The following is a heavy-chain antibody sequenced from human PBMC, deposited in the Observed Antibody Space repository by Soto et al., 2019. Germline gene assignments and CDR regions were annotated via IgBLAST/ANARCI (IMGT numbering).Heavy chain of an antibody. Sequence: QVQLVQSGAEVKKPGASVTVSCKASGYTFTSYYIHWVRQAPGQGLEWMGIINPSGGSTSYAQKFQGRVTMTRDTSTSTVYMEVSGLRSEDTAVYYCARDQEPSTLYYDYYHMDVWGKGTTVTVSS. CDR3: ARDQEPSTLYYDYYHMDV. CDR2: INPSGGST. J-gene: IGHJ6*03. CDR1: GYTFTSYY. V-gene: IGHV1-46*03.